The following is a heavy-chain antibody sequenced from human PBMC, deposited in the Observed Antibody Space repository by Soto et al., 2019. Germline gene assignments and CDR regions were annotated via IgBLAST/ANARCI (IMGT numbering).Heavy chain of an antibody. V-gene: IGHV4-59*01. J-gene: IGHJ4*02. CDR2: IYYSGST. CDR3: ARSHDFWSHYYFDY. Sequence: SETLSLTGTVSGGSISSYYWSWIRQPPGKGLEWIGYIYYSGSTNYNPSLKSRVTISVETSKNQFSLKLSSVTAADTAVYYCARSHDFWSHYYFDYFGQGTLVTFSS. D-gene: IGHD3-3*01. CDR1: GGSISSYY.